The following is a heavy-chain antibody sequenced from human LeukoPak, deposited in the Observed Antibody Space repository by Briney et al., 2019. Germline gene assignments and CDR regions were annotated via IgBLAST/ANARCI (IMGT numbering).Heavy chain of an antibody. CDR1: GFTFGSYS. CDR3: ARGSTVVIPTYFDY. V-gene: IGHV3-21*01. D-gene: IGHD3-22*01. Sequence: GGSLRLSCAASGFTFGSYSMNWVRQAPGKGLEWVSSISSSSSYIYYADSVKGRFTISRDNSKNTLYLQMNSLRAEDTAVYYCARGSTVVIPTYFDYWGQGTLVTVSS. CDR2: ISSSSSYI. J-gene: IGHJ4*02.